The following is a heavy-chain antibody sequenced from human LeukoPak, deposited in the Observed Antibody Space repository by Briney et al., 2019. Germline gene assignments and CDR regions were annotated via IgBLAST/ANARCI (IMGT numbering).Heavy chain of an antibody. CDR3: ATTTHSGSHDY. V-gene: IGHV4-39*01. CDR1: GVSIGSSGYY. D-gene: IGHD1-26*01. J-gene: IGHJ4*02. Sequence: SETLSLTCTVSGVSIGSSGYYWGWIRQPPGKGLEWIGSITNSGSTYYNPSLTSRVTISVDTSKKQFSLRLSSVTAADTAVFYCATTTHSGSHDYWGQGILVTVSS. CDR2: ITNSGST.